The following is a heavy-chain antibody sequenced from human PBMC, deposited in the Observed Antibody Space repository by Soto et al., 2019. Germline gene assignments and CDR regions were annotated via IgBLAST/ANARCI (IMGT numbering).Heavy chain of an antibody. J-gene: IGHJ6*02. CDR3: ARILYFPGYYHGMEV. CDR2: IHSDGSTT. Sequence: EVQLVESGGGLVQPGGSLRLSCAASGFTFSNYWMHWVRQAPGKGLVWVSRIHSDGSTTNYADSVKGRFTISRDNAKDTLYLQMNSLTADDTAVYYGARILYFPGYYHGMEVWGQGTTVTVSS. D-gene: IGHD2-8*01. CDR1: GFTFSNYW. V-gene: IGHV3-74*01.